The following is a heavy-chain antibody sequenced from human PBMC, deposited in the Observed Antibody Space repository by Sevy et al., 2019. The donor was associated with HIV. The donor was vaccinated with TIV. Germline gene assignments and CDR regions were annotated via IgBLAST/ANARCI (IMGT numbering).Heavy chain of an antibody. V-gene: IGHV1-2*02. Sequence: ASVKVSCKASGYTFTGYYMHWVRQAPGQGLEWMGWINPNGGGTNYAQKFQGRVTMTRDTSISTAYMELSRLRSDDTAVYYCARAVGSSGYYFPPRFDYWGQGTLVTVSS. D-gene: IGHD3-22*01. CDR3: ARAVGSSGYYFPPRFDY. CDR1: GYTFTGYY. J-gene: IGHJ4*02. CDR2: INPNGGGT.